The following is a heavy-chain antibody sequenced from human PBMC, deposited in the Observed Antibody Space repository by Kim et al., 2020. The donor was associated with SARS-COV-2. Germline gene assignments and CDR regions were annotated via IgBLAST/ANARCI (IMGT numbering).Heavy chain of an antibody. Sequence: GGSLRLSCAASGFTFSSYAMSWVRQAPGKGLEWVSAISGSGGSTYYADSVKGRFTISRDNSKNTLYLQMNSLRAEDTAVYYCAKDSPSQLWSQDRYYFDYWGQGTLVTVSS. V-gene: IGHV3-23*01. CDR2: ISGSGGST. CDR1: GFTFSSYA. CDR3: AKDSPSQLWSQDRYYFDY. D-gene: IGHD5-18*01. J-gene: IGHJ4*02.